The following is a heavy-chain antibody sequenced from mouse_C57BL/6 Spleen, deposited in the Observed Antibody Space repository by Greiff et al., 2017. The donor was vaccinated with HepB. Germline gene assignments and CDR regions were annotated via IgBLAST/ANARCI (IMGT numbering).Heavy chain of an antibody. D-gene: IGHD2-3*01. CDR1: GFTFSDYG. Sequence: DVKLVESGGGLVKPGGSLKLSCAASGFTFSDYGMHWVREAPEKGLEWVAYISSGSSTIYYADTVKGRFTISRDNAKNTLFLQMTSLRSEDTAMYYCAKGGYYVWFAYWGQGTLVTVSA. V-gene: IGHV5-17*01. J-gene: IGHJ3*01. CDR2: ISSGSSTI. CDR3: AKGGYYVWFAY.